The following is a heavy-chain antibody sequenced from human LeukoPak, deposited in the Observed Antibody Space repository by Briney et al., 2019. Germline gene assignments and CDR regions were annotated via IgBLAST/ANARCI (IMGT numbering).Heavy chain of an antibody. CDR2: IYHSGST. Sequence: SSETLSLTCTVSGGSISSGGYYWSWIRQPPGKGLGWIGYIYHSGSTYYNPSLKSRVTISVDRSKNQFFLKLSSVTAADTAVYYCARVGANNWFDPWGQGTLVTVSS. V-gene: IGHV4-30-2*01. J-gene: IGHJ5*02. D-gene: IGHD1-26*01. CDR3: ARVGANNWFDP. CDR1: GGSISSGGYY.